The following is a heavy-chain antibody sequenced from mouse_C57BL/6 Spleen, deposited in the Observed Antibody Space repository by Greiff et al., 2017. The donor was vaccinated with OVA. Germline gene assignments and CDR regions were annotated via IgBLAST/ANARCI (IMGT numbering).Heavy chain of an antibody. Sequence: QVQLQQPGAELVKPGASVKLSCKASGYTFTSYWMQWVKQRPGQGLEWIGEIDPSDSYTNYNQKFKGKATLTVDTSSSTAYMQLSSLTSEDSAVYYCARYGDGYYAMDYWGQGTSVTVSS. CDR2: IDPSDSYT. J-gene: IGHJ4*01. CDR3: ARYGDGYYAMDY. CDR1: GYTFTSYW. D-gene: IGHD2-13*01. V-gene: IGHV1-50*01.